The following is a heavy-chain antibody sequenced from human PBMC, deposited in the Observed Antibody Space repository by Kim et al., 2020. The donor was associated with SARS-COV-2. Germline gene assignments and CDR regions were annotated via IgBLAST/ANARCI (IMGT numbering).Heavy chain of an antibody. D-gene: IGHD5-12*01. CDR1: GFTFDDYA. V-gene: IGHV3-9*01. CDR3: AKDGKDRLWLRLRNPSSYYYYGMDV. CDR2: ISWNSGSI. Sequence: GGSLRLSCAASGFTFDDYAMHWVRQAPGKGLEWVSGISWNSGSIGYADSVKGRFTISRDNAKNSLYLQMNSLRAEDTALYYCAKDGKDRLWLRLRNPSSYYYYGMDVWGQGTTVTVSS. J-gene: IGHJ6*02.